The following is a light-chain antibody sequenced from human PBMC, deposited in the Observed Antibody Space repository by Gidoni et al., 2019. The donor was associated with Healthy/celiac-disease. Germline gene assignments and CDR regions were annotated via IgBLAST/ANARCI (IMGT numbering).Light chain of an antibody. V-gene: IGLV1-44*01. CDR1: SSNIGSNT. CDR2: SNN. CDR3: AALDDSLNGWV. J-gene: IGLJ3*02. Sequence: QSVLTQPPSASGTPGQRVTISCSGSSSNIGSNTVNWYQQLPGTAPKLLIYSNNQRPSGVTDRFSGSKSCPSASLAISGLQSEDEADYYCAALDDSLNGWVFGGGTKLTVL.